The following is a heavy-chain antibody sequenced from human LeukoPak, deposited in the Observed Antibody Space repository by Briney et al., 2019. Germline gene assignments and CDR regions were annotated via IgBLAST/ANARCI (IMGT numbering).Heavy chain of an antibody. D-gene: IGHD3/OR15-3a*01. CDR2: IIPILCIA. V-gene: IGHV1-69*04. CDR3: ARHVGLAGPFDN. Sequence: GASVKVSCKASGGTFSSYAISWVRQAPGQGLEWMGRIIPILCIANYAQKFQGRVTITADKSTSTAYMELSSLRSEYTAVYHCARHVGLAGPFDNWGQGTLVTVSS. J-gene: IGHJ4*02. CDR1: GGTFSSYA.